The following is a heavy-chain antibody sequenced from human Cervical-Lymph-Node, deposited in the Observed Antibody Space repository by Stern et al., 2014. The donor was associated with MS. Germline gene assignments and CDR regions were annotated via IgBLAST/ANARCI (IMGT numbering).Heavy chain of an antibody. Sequence: VQLVESGAEVKRPGASVKVSCKTSGYTVTNYYIHWVRQAPGQGLEWMGWINSNGGGTYSAQKFQGRVTMTSDTSISTIYMDLTRPTSDDTAIYYCARDMSAVTTPYFDYWGLGTLVTVSS. D-gene: IGHD4-17*01. CDR1: GYTVTNYY. CDR2: INSNGGGT. J-gene: IGHJ4*02. V-gene: IGHV1-2*02. CDR3: ARDMSAVTTPYFDY.